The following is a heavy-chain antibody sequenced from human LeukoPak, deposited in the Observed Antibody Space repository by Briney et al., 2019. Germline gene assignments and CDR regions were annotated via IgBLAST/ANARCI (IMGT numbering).Heavy chain of an antibody. D-gene: IGHD2-15*01. V-gene: IGHV3-53*01. CDR3: AREGLQRDYFDY. CDR1: GFTFSSYA. CDR2: IYSGGST. J-gene: IGHJ4*02. Sequence: GGSLRLSCAASGFTFSSYAMSWVRQTPGKGLEWVSVIYSGGSTYYADSVKGRFTISRDNSKNTLYLQMNSLRAEDTAVYYCAREGLQRDYFDYWGQGTLVTVSS.